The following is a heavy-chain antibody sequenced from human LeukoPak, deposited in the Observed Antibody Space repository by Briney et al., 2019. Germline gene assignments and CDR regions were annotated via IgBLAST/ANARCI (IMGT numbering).Heavy chain of an antibody. Sequence: GGSLRLSCAASEFTFSSYWMSWVRQAPGKGLEWVANIKQDGSEKYYVDSVKGRFTISRDNAENSLYLQMNSLGAEDTAVYYCARAWRYSSGWYDNWGQGTLVTVSS. D-gene: IGHD6-19*01. CDR3: ARAWRYSSGWYDN. CDR2: IKQDGSEK. CDR1: EFTFSSYW. V-gene: IGHV3-7*05. J-gene: IGHJ5*02.